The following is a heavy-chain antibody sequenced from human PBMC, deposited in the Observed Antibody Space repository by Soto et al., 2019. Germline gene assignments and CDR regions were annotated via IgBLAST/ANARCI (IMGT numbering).Heavy chain of an antibody. Sequence: QVQLQQWGAGLLKPSETLSLTCAVYGGSFSGYYWSWIRQPPGKGLEWIGEINHSGSTNYNPSLKSRVTISVDTSKNQFSLKLSSVTAADTAVYYCARGPRRVGIIRGQGTLVTVSS. CDR1: GGSFSGYY. V-gene: IGHV4-34*01. CDR2: INHSGST. J-gene: IGHJ4*02. D-gene: IGHD7-27*01. CDR3: ARGPRRVGII.